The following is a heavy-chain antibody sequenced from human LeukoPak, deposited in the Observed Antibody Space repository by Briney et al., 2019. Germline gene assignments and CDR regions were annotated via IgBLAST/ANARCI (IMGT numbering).Heavy chain of an antibody. V-gene: IGHV4-59*08. J-gene: IGHJ6*03. CDR1: GGSIGTYY. CDR2: IYVTGST. Sequence: SETLSLTCTVSGGSIGTYYWSWIRQSPGKGLEWIGYIYVTGSTRYNPYLQSRVTISVDTSRNQFFLKMSSVTPADTAVYYCARHIGGGIEDMDVWGKGTKVTVSS. D-gene: IGHD3-16*02. CDR3: ARHIGGGIEDMDV.